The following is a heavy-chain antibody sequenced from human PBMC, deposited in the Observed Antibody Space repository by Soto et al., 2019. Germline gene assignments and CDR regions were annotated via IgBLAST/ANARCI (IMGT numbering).Heavy chain of an antibody. D-gene: IGHD3-10*01. CDR1: GFTFSSYG. Sequence: QVQLVGSGGGVVQPGRSLRLSCAASGFTFSSYGMHWVRQAPGKGLEWVAVISYDGSNKYYADSVKGRFTISRDNSKNTLYLQMNSLRAEDTAVYYCAKDREHYYGSGTFDYWGQGTLVTVSS. CDR2: ISYDGSNK. V-gene: IGHV3-30*18. J-gene: IGHJ4*02. CDR3: AKDREHYYGSGTFDY.